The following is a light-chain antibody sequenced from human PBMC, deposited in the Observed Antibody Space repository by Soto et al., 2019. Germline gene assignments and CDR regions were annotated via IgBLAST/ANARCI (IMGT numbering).Light chain of an antibody. CDR2: GAS. Sequence: EIVLTQSPGTLSLSPGERATLSCRASPSVSSSYLAWYQQKPGQAPRLLIYGASTRATGIPDRFSGSGSGTDFTLTISRLEPEDFAVYYCKQFGSSPWTFGQGTKVEIK. CDR1: PSVSSSY. V-gene: IGKV3-20*01. CDR3: KQFGSSPWT. J-gene: IGKJ1*01.